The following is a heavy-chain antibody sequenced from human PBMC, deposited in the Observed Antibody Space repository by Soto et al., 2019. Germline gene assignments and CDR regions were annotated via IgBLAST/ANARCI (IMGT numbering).Heavy chain of an antibody. D-gene: IGHD1-26*01. Sequence: AAVKVSCKASGYTFTSYGISWVRQAPGQGLEWMGWISAYNGNTNYAQKLQGRVTMTTDTSTSTAYMELRSLRSDDTAVYYCARDSHLEEWELLIRFDYWGQGTLVTVYS. J-gene: IGHJ4*02. CDR1: GYTFTSYG. V-gene: IGHV1-18*04. CDR3: ARDSHLEEWELLIRFDY. CDR2: ISAYNGNT.